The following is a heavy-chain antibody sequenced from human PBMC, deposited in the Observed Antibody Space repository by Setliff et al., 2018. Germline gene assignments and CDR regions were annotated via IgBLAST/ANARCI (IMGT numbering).Heavy chain of an antibody. V-gene: IGHV4-61*01. CDR1: GGSISGASIRSYY. J-gene: IGHJ4*02. CDR3: SRGGTYRYFDY. Sequence: SETLSLTCTVAGGSISGASIRSYYWSWIRQPPGKGLEFIGYVYYSGTTNYDPSLKSRVTISVDTSKNQFSLKLSSVTAADTAIYYCSRGGTYRYFDYWGQGTLVTVSS. CDR2: VYYSGTT.